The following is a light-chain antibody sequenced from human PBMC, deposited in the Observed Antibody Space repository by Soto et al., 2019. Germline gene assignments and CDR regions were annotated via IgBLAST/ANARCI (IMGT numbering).Light chain of an antibody. CDR2: DAS. CDR1: QDISNY. V-gene: IGKV1-33*01. CDR3: QQYDNLPRLT. J-gene: IGKJ4*01. Sequence: DIQMTQSPSSLSASVGDRVTITCQASQDISNYLNWYQQKPGKAPKLLIYDASNLETVVPSRFSGSGSVTDFTFTISSLQPEDIAAYDCQQYDNLPRLTFGGGTKVEIK.